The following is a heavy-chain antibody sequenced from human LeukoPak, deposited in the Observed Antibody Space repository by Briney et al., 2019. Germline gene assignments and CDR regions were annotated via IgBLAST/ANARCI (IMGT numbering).Heavy chain of an antibody. D-gene: IGHD1-1*01. Sequence: GGSLRLSCAASGFTFSSYSMNWVRQAPGKGLEWVAVISNDGSNRYYADSVKGRFTISRDNAKNSLYPQMNSLRAEDTALYYCARAVQLEWNYYYYYMDVWGKGTTVTVSS. CDR2: ISNDGSNR. V-gene: IGHV3-30*03. CDR1: GFTFSSYS. J-gene: IGHJ6*03. CDR3: ARAVQLEWNYYYYYMDV.